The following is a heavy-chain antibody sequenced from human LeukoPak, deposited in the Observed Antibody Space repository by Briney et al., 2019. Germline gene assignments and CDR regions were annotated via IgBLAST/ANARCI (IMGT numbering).Heavy chain of an antibody. CDR3: ARALVCPNDSRGSLDWFDP. CDR2: IYHSGST. Sequence: PSETLSLTCAVSGYSISSGYYWGWIRQPPGKGLEWIGSIYHSGSTYYNPSLKSRVTISVDTSKNQFSLKLSSVTAADTAVDYCARALVCPNDSRGSLDWFDPWVQGTLVSDSS. V-gene: IGHV4-38-2*01. J-gene: IGHJ5*02. CDR1: GYSISSGYY. D-gene: IGHD3-22*01.